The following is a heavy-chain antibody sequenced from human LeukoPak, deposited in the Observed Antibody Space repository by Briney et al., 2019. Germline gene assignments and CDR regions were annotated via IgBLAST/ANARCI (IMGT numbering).Heavy chain of an antibody. D-gene: IGHD6-19*01. CDR3: ARAPAVAGTRALFPDFDY. CDR2: ISAYNGNT. Sequence: ASVKVSCKASGYTFTSYGISWVRQAPGQGLEWMGWISAYNGNTNYAQKLQGRVTMTTDTSTSTAYMELRSLRSDDTAVYYCARAPAVAGTRALFPDFDYWGQGTLVTVSS. J-gene: IGHJ4*02. V-gene: IGHV1-18*01. CDR1: GYTFTSYG.